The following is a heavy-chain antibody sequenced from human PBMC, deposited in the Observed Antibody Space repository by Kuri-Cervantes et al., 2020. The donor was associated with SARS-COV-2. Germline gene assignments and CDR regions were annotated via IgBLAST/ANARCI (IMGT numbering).Heavy chain of an antibody. CDR2: IIPIFGTA. Sequence: AVTDSCKASGYTFASFNTHWVRQAPGQGLEWMGGIIPIFGTANYAQKFQGRVTITADKSTSTAYMELSSLRSEDTAVYYCARDGLVGLSRAFDIWGQGTMVTVSS. J-gene: IGHJ3*02. CDR1: GYTFASFN. V-gene: IGHV1-69*06. CDR3: ARDGLVGLSRAFDI. D-gene: IGHD3-16*02.